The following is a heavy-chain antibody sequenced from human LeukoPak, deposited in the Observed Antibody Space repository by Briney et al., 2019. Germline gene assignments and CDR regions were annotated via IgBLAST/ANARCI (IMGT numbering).Heavy chain of an antibody. J-gene: IGHJ5*02. CDR1: GLTFSNFA. Sequence: PGGSLRLSCAASGLTFSNFAMSWVRQVPGKGLEWVSGISGSGGTTYYADSVKGRFTISRDNPNNTLYLQMDSLRVEDTAVYYCARVRGWDIVVVPAAMDGWFDPWGQGTLVTVSS. V-gene: IGHV3-23*01. D-gene: IGHD2-2*01. CDR3: ARVRGWDIVVVPAAMDGWFDP. CDR2: ISGSGGTT.